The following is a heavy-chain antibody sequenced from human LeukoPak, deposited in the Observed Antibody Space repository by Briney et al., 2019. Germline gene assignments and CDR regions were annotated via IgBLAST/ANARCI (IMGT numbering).Heavy chain of an antibody. Sequence: SETLSLTCTVSGGSISSYYWSWIRQPPGKGLERIGYIYYSGSTNYNPSLKSRVTISVDTSKNQFSLKLSSVTAADTAVYYCARSDSGYDLDYYYYYMDVWGKGTTVTISS. CDR3: ARSDSGYDLDYYYYYMDV. CDR2: IYYSGST. J-gene: IGHJ6*03. V-gene: IGHV4-59*01. CDR1: GGSISSYY. D-gene: IGHD5-12*01.